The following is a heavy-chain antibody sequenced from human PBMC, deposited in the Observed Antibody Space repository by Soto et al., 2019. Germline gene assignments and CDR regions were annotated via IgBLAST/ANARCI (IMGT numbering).Heavy chain of an antibody. CDR3: ARARTIFGVVTFAFDI. CDR2: IYYSGST. J-gene: IGHJ3*02. Sequence: PSETLSLTCTVSGGSISSGGYYWSWIRQHPGKGLEWIGYIYYSGSTYYSPSLKSRVTISVDTSKNQFSLKLSSVTAADTAVYYCARARTIFGVVTFAFDIWGQGTMVTVSS. V-gene: IGHV4-31*03. D-gene: IGHD3-3*01. CDR1: GGSISSGGYY.